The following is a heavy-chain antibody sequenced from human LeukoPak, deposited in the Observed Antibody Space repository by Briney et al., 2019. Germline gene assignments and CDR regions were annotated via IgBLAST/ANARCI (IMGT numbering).Heavy chain of an antibody. CDR2: IYYAGNT. D-gene: IGHD2-8*01. Sequence: PGGSLRLSCAASGFIFSSFEMNWVRQAPGKGLEWIATIYYAGNTHYNPSLRSRVTISMDMSKNHFSLKPSSVTAADTAVYYCARIGNNVGYYYYYFMDVWGKGTTVTVSS. CDR1: GFIFSSFE. J-gene: IGHJ6*03. CDR3: ARIGNNVGYYYYYFMDV. V-gene: IGHV4-4*02.